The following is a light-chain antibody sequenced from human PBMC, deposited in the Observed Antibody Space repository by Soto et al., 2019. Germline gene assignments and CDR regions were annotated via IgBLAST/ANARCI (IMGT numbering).Light chain of an antibody. CDR1: QSISSL. CDR2: SAS. CDR3: QQYYDWPIT. Sequence: ELVLTQSPATLSVSPGERAILSCRASQSISSLLAWYQQKPGQAPRLLIYSASTRATGIPARFSGSGSGADFTRTISSLQSEDFAAYYCQQYYDWPITVGQGTRL. J-gene: IGKJ5*01. V-gene: IGKV3-15*01.